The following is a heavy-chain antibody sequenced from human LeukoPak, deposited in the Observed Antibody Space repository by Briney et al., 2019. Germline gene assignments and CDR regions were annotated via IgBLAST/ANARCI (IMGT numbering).Heavy chain of an antibody. J-gene: IGHJ4*02. D-gene: IGHD2-15*01. Sequence: GGSLRLSCAGSGFTFSGYSLIWVRQAPGEGLEWVSYINSNSRTIYYADSVKGRFTMSRDNDKNLMYLQMNSLKAEDTAVYYCARDCSGRNWARDFDYWGQGTLVTVSS. CDR1: GFTFSGYS. CDR2: INSNSRTI. CDR3: ARDCSGRNWARDFDY. V-gene: IGHV3-48*01.